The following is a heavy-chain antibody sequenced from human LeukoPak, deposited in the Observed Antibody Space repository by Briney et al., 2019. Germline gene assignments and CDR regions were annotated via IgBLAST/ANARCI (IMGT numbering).Heavy chain of an antibody. CDR3: ARGDATAMVYYFDY. V-gene: IGHV4-38-2*02. D-gene: IGHD5-18*01. J-gene: IGHJ4*02. CDR2: IYHSGST. CDR1: GYSINSGYY. Sequence: SETLSLTCTVSGYSINSGYYWGWIRQPPGKGLEWIGSIYHSGSTNYNPSLKSRVTISVDTSKNQFSLKLSSVTAADTAVYYCARGDATAMVYYFDYWGQGTLVTVSS.